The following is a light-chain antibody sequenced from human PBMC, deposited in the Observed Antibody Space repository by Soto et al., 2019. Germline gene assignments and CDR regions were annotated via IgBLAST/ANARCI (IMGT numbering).Light chain of an antibody. V-gene: IGLV2-14*01. CDR3: TSYTTSSTHWV. Sequence: QSALTQPASVSGSPGQSITISCTGTSSDVGGYNYVSWYQQHPGKAPKLMIYEVSNRPSGVSNRFSGSKSGNTASLTISGLQAEDEADYYCTSYTTSSTHWVFGGRTKLTVL. CDR1: SSDVGGYNY. J-gene: IGLJ3*02. CDR2: EVS.